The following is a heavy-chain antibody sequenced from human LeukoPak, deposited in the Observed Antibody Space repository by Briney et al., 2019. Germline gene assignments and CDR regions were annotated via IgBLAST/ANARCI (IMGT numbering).Heavy chain of an antibody. J-gene: IGHJ4*01. CDR1: GGSISSSYW. D-gene: IGHD3/OR15-3a*01. Sequence: SETLSLTCAVSGGSISSSYWWTWVRQPPGKGLEWIGEIYHSGSTNYNPSLKSRLSMSLDKSKNQFSLKLTSVTAADTAVYYCGRGYWTGYHRLDFWGQGTLVTVSS. CDR2: IYHSGST. V-gene: IGHV4-4*02. CDR3: GRGYWTGYHRLDF.